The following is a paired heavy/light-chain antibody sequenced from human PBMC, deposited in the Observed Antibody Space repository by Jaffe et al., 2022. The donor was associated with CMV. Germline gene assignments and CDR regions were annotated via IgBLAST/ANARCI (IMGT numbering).Light chain of an antibody. CDR2: EVS. CDR1: QSLLHSDGKTY. J-gene: IGKJ4*01. Sequence: DIVMTQTPLSLSVTPGQPASISCKSSQSLLHSDGKTYLYWYLQKPGQSPQLLIYEVSSRFSGVPDRFSGSGSGTDFTLKISRVEAEDVGVYYCMQGIHPLAFGGGTKVEIK. CDR3: MQGIHPLA. V-gene: IGKV2-29*02.
Heavy chain of an antibody. Sequence: EVQLVESGGGLVKPGRSLRLSCTASGFTFGDYAMSWFRQAPGKGLEWVGFIRSKAYGGTTEYAASVKGRFTISRDDSKSIAYLQMNSLKTEDTAVYYCTRGDILTGYYGPHAYYYYYYGMDVWGQGTTVTVSS. D-gene: IGHD3-9*01. CDR1: GFTFGDYA. J-gene: IGHJ6*02. V-gene: IGHV3-49*05. CDR2: IRSKAYGGTT. CDR3: TRGDILTGYYGPHAYYYYYYGMDV.